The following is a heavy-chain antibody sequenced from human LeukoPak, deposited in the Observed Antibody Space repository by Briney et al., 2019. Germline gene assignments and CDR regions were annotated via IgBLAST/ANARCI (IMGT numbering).Heavy chain of an antibody. CDR2: IYTSGST. CDR3: ARDIDYYDSSGYYAAFDI. CDR1: GGSISSGSYY. Sequence: SETLSLTCTVSGGSISSGSYYWSWIRQPAGKGLEWIGRIYTSGSTNYNPSLKSRVTISVDTSKNQFSLKLSSVTAADTAVYCCARDIDYYDSSGYYAAFDIWGQGTMVTVSS. J-gene: IGHJ3*02. V-gene: IGHV4-61*02. D-gene: IGHD3-22*01.